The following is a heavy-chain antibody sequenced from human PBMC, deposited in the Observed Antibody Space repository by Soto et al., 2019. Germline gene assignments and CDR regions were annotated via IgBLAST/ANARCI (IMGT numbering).Heavy chain of an antibody. Sequence: SQTLSLTCAISGDSVSSNSAAWNWIRQSPSRGLEWLGRTYYRSKWYNDYAVSVKSRITINPDTSKNQFSLHLNSVTPEDTAVYYCARVTSPGYCSGGSCRYDAFDIWGQGTMVTVS. CDR3: ARVTSPGYCSGGSCRYDAFDI. V-gene: IGHV6-1*01. CDR2: TYYRSKWYN. CDR1: GDSVSSNSAA. J-gene: IGHJ3*02. D-gene: IGHD2-15*01.